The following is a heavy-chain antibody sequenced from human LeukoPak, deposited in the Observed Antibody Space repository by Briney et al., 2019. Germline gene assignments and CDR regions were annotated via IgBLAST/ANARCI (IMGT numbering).Heavy chain of an antibody. J-gene: IGHJ4*02. CDR2: ISYDGSNK. CDR3: ARDLTMIVVVNVFDY. Sequence: PGRSLRLSCAATGFTFSSYAMHWVHQAPGKGLEWVAVISYDGSNKYYADSVKGRFTISRDNSKNTLYLQMNSLRAEDTAVYYCARDLTMIVVVNVFDYWGQGTLVTVSS. D-gene: IGHD3-22*01. V-gene: IGHV3-30-3*01. CDR1: GFTFSSYA.